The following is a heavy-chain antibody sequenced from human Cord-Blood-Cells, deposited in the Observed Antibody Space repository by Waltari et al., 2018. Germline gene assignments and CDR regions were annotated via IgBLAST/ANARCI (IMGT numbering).Heavy chain of an antibody. D-gene: IGHD3-10*01. V-gene: IGHV4-59*01. J-gene: IGHJ3*02. CDR3: ASRAQLGQGGAFDI. CDR2: IYYSGST. Sequence: QVRLQESGPGLVKPSETLSLTCTVSGGSISSYYWSWIRQPPGKGLEWIGYIYYSGSTNYNPSLKSRVTISVDTSKNQFSLKLSSVTAADTAVYYCASRAQLGQGGAFDIWGQGTMVTVSS. CDR1: GGSISSYY.